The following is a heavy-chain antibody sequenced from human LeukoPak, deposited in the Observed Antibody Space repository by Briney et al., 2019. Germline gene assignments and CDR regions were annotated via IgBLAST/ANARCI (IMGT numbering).Heavy chain of an antibody. CDR1: AITFSTYA. Sequence: PGGSLRLSCAASAITFSTYAMSWVRQAPGKGLECVSVIRGGAGSTYYADSVKGRFTISRDNSKNTLYLQMNSLRAEDTAIYYCAKDKYNFWSGSNYYYMDVWGKGTTVTVSS. J-gene: IGHJ6*03. V-gene: IGHV3-23*01. CDR2: IRGGAGST. CDR3: AKDKYNFWSGSNYYYMDV. D-gene: IGHD3-3*01.